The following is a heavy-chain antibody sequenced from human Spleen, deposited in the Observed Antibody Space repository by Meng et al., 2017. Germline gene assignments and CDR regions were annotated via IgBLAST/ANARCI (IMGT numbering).Heavy chain of an antibody. CDR1: GDSVPSHSAT. CDR2: TYFRSKWNY. D-gene: IGHD3-22*01. CDR3: ARDGSGYYTEHYFDS. Sequence: SQTLSLTCAISGDSVPSHSATWNWIRQSPSRGLEWLGRTYFRSKWNYDYAASVRSRITINSDTSNKQFSLQLKSVTPDDTAVYCCARDGSGYYTEHYFDSWGQGPLVPVSS. V-gene: IGHV6-1*01. J-gene: IGHJ4*02.